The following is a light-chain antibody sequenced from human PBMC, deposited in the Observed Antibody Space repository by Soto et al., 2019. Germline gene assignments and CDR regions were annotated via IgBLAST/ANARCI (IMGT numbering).Light chain of an antibody. CDR3: QQYGSSPQRLT. V-gene: IGKV3-20*01. J-gene: IGKJ4*01. CDR1: QSVSSSY. CDR2: GAS. Sequence: EIVLTQSPGTLSLSPGERATLSCRASQSVSSSYLAWYQQKPGQAPRLLIYGASSRATGIADRFSGSGSGTDFTLTISRLEPEDFAVYYCQQYGSSPQRLTFGGGTKVEIK.